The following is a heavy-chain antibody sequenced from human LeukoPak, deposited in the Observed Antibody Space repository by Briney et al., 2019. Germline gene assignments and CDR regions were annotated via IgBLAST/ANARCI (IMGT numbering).Heavy chain of an antibody. V-gene: IGHV1-2*02. Sequence: GASVKVSCKASGYTFTGYYMHWVRQAPGQGLEWMGWINPNSGGTKNAQKFQGRVTMTRDTSISTAYMELSRLRSDDTAVYYCASGSSSSWYGYWGQGTLVTVSS. D-gene: IGHD6-13*01. CDR1: GYTFTGYY. CDR2: INPNSGGT. J-gene: IGHJ4*02. CDR3: ASGSSSSWYGY.